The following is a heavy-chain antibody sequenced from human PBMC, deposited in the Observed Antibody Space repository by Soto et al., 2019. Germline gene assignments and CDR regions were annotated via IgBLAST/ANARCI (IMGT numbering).Heavy chain of an antibody. CDR2: ISSDGGTK. CDR1: GFTFSSHA. D-gene: IGHD3-10*01. Sequence: GGSLRLSCAASGFTFSSHAMQWVRQAPGKGLEWVTAISSDGGTKFYADSVKGRFTTSRDNSKNTLWLQMNGLRVEDTAVYFCARDYSGSGSFDYWGQGTLVTVSS. J-gene: IGHJ4*02. V-gene: IGHV3-30-3*01. CDR3: ARDYSGSGSFDY.